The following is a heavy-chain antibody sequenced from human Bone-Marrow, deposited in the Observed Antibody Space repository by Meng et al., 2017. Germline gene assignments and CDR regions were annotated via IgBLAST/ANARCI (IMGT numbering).Heavy chain of an antibody. Sequence: ASVKVSCKASGYTFTSYGIIWVRQAPRQGLQWMGWTSAYNGNTNYAQKLQGRVTMTTDTSTSTAYMELRSLRSDDTAVYYCARDTWVQTYYDILTGYYTGDYFDYWGQGTLVTVSS. D-gene: IGHD3-9*01. J-gene: IGHJ4*02. V-gene: IGHV1-18*01. CDR1: GYTFTSYG. CDR3: ARDTWVQTYYDILTGYYTGDYFDY. CDR2: TSAYNGNT.